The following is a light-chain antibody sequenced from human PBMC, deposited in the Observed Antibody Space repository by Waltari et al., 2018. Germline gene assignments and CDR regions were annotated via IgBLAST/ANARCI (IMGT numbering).Light chain of an antibody. CDR1: SSDIGSQKY. V-gene: IGLV2-14*03. CDR2: DVS. Sequence: QSALTQPASVSGSPGQSITMSCTGTSSDIGSQKYVSWYQQHPSKAPKLMIYDVSERPSGVSNRFSGSKSVNTASLTISGLQADDEADYYCCAYTGSVWVFGGGTKLTVL. J-gene: IGLJ3*02. CDR3: CAYTGSVWV.